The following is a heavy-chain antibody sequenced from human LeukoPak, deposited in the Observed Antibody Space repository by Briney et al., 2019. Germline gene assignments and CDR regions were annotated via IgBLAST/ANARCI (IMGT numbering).Heavy chain of an antibody. CDR2: IIPIFGTA. Sequence: ASVKVSCKASGYTFTSYDINWVRQATGQGLEWMGGIIPIFGTANYAQKFQGRVTITTDESTSTAYMELSSLRSEDTAVYYCASPYGGKSPAFDIWGQGTMVTVSS. V-gene: IGHV1-69*05. D-gene: IGHD4-23*01. CDR1: GYTFTSYD. J-gene: IGHJ3*02. CDR3: ASPYGGKSPAFDI.